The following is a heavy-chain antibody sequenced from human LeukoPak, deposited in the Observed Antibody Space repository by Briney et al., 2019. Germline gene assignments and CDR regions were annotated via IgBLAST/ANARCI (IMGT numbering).Heavy chain of an antibody. V-gene: IGHV4-34*01. D-gene: IGHD1-20*01. CDR2: IILGGST. CDR1: GRSFSGYS. CDR3: ARGQSRYNWNRTGRSYSYYMDV. J-gene: IGHJ6*03. Sequence: SETLSLTCAVYGRSFSGYSWSWIRQPPGKGLEWIGEIILGGSTNYNPSLKSRVTISVDTSKNQFSLKLSSVTAADTAVYYCARGQSRYNWNRTGRSYSYYMDVWDKGTTVTVSS.